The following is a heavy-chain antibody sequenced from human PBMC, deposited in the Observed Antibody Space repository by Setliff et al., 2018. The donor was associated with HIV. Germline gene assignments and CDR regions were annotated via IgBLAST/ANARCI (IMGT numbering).Heavy chain of an antibody. D-gene: IGHD1-26*01. CDR1: GFTFSSYS. Sequence: GESLKISCAASGFTFSSYSMNWVRQAPGKGLEWVSYISSSSSYTHYADSVKGRFTISRDNVKNSLYLQMNSLRAEDTAVYYCARDRYNGSSTDYWGQGTLVTVSS. CDR2: ISSSSSYT. V-gene: IGHV3-21*01. J-gene: IGHJ4*02. CDR3: ARDRYNGSSTDY.